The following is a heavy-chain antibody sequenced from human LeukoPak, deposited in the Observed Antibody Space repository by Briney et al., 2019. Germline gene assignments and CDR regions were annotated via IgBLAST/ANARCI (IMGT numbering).Heavy chain of an antibody. CDR3: ARYSYGPKYYFDY. D-gene: IGHD5-18*01. CDR2: INGSRRT. Sequence: SETLSLTSAVYGGSFSGYYWSWMGQPQGKGLVWMGEINGSRRTYYNPYLRRRVTISGDRSKSQFSLKLSSVTAADTAVYYCARYSYGPKYYFDYWGQGTLVTVSS. J-gene: IGHJ4*02. V-gene: IGHV4-34*01. CDR1: GGSFSGYY.